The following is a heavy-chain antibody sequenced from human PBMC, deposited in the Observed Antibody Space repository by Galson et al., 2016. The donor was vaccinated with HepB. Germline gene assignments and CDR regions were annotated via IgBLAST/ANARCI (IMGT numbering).Heavy chain of an antibody. J-gene: IGHJ5*02. Sequence: SLRLSCAASGFTFSNAWMNWVRQAPGKGLEWVGRIKTKTEGGTTDYAAPVKGRFTISRDDSKNTLSLQMNSLKTEDTAVYYCTTALRPLRYFDWSTNHWGQGTLVTVSS. CDR2: IKTKTEGGTT. CDR1: GFTFSNAW. D-gene: IGHD3-9*01. V-gene: IGHV3-15*07. CDR3: TTALRPLRYFDWSTNH.